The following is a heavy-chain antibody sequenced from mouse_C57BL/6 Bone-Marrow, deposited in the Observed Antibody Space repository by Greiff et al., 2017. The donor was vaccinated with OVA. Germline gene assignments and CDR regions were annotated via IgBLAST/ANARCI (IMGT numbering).Heavy chain of an antibody. D-gene: IGHD6-1*01. J-gene: IGHJ4*01. V-gene: IGHV1-64*01. CDR3: ARYSSKDYAMDY. Sequence: VQLQQPGAELVKPGASVKLSCKASGYTFTSYWMHWVKQRPGQGLEWIGMIHPNSGSTNYNEKFKSNATLTVDKSSSTAYMQLSSLTSEDSAVYYCARYSSKDYAMDYWGQGTSVTVSS. CDR2: IHPNSGST. CDR1: GYTFTSYW.